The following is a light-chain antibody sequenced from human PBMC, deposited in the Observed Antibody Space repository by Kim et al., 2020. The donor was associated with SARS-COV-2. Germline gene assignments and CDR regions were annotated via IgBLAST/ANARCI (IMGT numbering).Light chain of an antibody. CDR2: AAS. V-gene: IGKV1-9*01. J-gene: IGKJ1*01. CDR3: QHLFIYPRT. Sequence: DIQLTQSPSFLSASVGDRVTITCRASQGISNYLAWYQQNPGKAPKLLIYAASTLASGVPSRFSGSGSGTEFALTINSLQPEDFATYYCQHLFIYPRTFGQGTKVDIK. CDR1: QGISNY.